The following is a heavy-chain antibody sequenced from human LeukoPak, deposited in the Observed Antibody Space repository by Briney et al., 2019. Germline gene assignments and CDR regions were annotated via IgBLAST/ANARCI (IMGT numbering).Heavy chain of an antibody. CDR2: INQDGSER. J-gene: IGHJ3*02. CDR1: GFTFSSRW. CDR3: ARDSEYSSSFAFDI. D-gene: IGHD6-13*01. Sequence: GGSLRLSCAASGFTFSSRWMTWVRQAPGKGLEWVANINQDGSERYYVDSVKGRFTISRDNAKNSLYLQMNSLRAEDTAVYYCARDSEYSSSFAFDIWGQGTMVTVSS. V-gene: IGHV3-7*01.